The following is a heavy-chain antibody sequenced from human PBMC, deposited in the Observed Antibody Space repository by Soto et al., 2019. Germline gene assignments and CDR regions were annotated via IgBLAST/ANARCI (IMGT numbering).Heavy chain of an antibody. D-gene: IGHD3-3*01. V-gene: IGHV1-69*01. CDR2: VIPIFSIV. Sequence: QVQLVQSGAEVKRPGSSVKVSCKASGGTFSNSPIAWVRLAPGHGLEWMGGVIPIFSIVKYAQKFQGRVTFTADDSTSTAYMELSSPTSEDTAVYYCARGRTIFGVVNFDYWGQGTLVTVSS. J-gene: IGHJ4*02. CDR1: GGTFSNSP. CDR3: ARGRTIFGVVNFDY.